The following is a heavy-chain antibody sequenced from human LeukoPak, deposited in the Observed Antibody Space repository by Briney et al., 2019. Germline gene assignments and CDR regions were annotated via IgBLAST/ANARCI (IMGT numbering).Heavy chain of an antibody. CDR3: ARTKSGYYSGATPEH. J-gene: IGHJ4*02. D-gene: IGHD2-15*01. CDR2: ISSSGSDI. Sequence: GGSLRLSCAASGFTFSIYTITWVRQAPGRGLEWVSSISSSGSDIYYTDSVKGRFTISRDNAKNPVYLQMNSLRAEETAVYYCARTKSGYYSGATPEHWGQGTLVTVSS. CDR1: GFTFSIYT. V-gene: IGHV3-21*01.